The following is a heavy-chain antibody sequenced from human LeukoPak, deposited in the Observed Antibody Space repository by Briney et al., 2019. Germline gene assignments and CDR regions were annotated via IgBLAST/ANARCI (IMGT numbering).Heavy chain of an antibody. CDR2: INHSGST. J-gene: IGHJ5*02. V-gene: IGHV4-34*01. D-gene: IGHD3-16*01. CDR1: GGSFSGYY. CDR3: ARAVWGFDP. Sequence: PSETLSLTCAVYGGSFSGYYWSWIRQPPGKGLEWIGEINHSGSTNYNPSLQSRVTISVDTSKNQFSLKLSSVTAADTAVYYCARAVWGFDPWGQGTLVTVSS.